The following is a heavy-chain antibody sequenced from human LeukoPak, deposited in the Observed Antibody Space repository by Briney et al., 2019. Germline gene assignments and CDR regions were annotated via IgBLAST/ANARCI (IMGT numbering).Heavy chain of an antibody. Sequence: ASVKVSFTVSGYTLTELSMHWVRQAPGKGLEWMGGFDPEDGETIYAQKFQGRVTMTEDTSTDTAYMELSSLRSEDTAVYYCARGPRIAVAGTFWFDPWGQGTLVTVSS. CDR3: ARGPRIAVAGTFWFDP. D-gene: IGHD6-19*01. CDR1: GYTLTELS. V-gene: IGHV1-24*01. CDR2: FDPEDGET. J-gene: IGHJ5*02.